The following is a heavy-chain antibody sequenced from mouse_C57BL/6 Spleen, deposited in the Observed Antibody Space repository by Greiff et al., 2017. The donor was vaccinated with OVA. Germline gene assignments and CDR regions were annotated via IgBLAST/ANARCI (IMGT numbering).Heavy chain of an antibody. CDR3: ARYGSNRDWYFDV. CDR1: GFTFTDYY. CDR2: IRNKANGYTT. J-gene: IGHJ1*03. V-gene: IGHV7-3*01. D-gene: IGHD1-1*01. Sequence: EVKLVESGGGLVKPGGSLSLSCAASGFTFTDYYMSWVRQPPGKALEWLGFIRNKANGYTTEYSASVKGRFTISRDNSQSILYLQMKALKAEDSATYYCARYGSNRDWYFDVRGTGTTVTVAS.